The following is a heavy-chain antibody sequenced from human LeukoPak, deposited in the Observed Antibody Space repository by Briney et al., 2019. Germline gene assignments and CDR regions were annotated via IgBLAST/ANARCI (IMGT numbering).Heavy chain of an antibody. Sequence: ASVKVSCKASGYTFTGYYMHWVRQAPGQGLEWMGWINPNSGGTNYAQKFQGRVTMTRDTSISTAYMELSRLRSDDTAVYYCARGGYYDSSALYYYYYMDVWGKGTTVTISS. CDR2: INPNSGGT. CDR3: ARGGYYDSSALYYYYYMDV. V-gene: IGHV1-2*02. CDR1: GYTFTGYY. J-gene: IGHJ6*03. D-gene: IGHD3-22*01.